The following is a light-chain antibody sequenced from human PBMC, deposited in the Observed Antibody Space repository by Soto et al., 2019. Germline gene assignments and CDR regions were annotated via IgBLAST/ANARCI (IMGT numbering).Light chain of an antibody. J-gene: IGKJ2*01. CDR1: QSVGSN. CDR3: QQYNNWPPYT. V-gene: IGKV3-15*01. CDR2: GSS. Sequence: EIVMTQSPATLSVSTGERATLSCRASQSVGSNSAWYQQKPGQAPRLLIYGSSTTATGIPARFSGSGSETEFTLTISSLQSEDFAVYFCQQYNNWPPYTFGQGTKLEIK.